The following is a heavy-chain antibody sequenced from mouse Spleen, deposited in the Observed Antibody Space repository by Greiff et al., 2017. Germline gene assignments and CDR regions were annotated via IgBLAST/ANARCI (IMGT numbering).Heavy chain of an antibody. J-gene: IGHJ4*01. CDR3: ARSSNYYAMDY. CDR1: GYTFTDYY. V-gene: IGHV1-76*01. CDR2: IYPGSGNT. D-gene: IGHD2-5*01. Sequence: QVHVKQSGAELVRPGASVKLSCKASGYTFTDYYINWVKQRPGQGLEWIARIYPGSGNTYYNEKFKGKATLTAEKSSSTAYMQLSSLTSEDSAVYFCARSSNYYAMDYWGQGTSVTVSS.